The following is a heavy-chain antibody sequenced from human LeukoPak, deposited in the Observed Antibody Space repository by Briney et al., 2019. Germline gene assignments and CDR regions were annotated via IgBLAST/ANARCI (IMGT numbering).Heavy chain of an antibody. CDR1: GYTFSSYG. D-gene: IGHD1-1*01. Sequence: ASVKVSCKASGYTFSSYGFSWVRQAPGQGLEWMGWVNVYNGDTNYAQKFQGRVIMTSDASTSTGYMELTSLRSDDTAIYYCARDHRLQLENWFDPWGQGTLVTVSS. CDR3: ARDHRLQLENWFDP. J-gene: IGHJ5*02. V-gene: IGHV1-18*01. CDR2: VNVYNGDT.